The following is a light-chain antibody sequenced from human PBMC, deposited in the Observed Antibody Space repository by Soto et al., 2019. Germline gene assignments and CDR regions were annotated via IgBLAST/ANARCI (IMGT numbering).Light chain of an antibody. CDR1: ERVSNN. Sequence: EIVMTQSPATLSLSPGERATLSCRASERVSNNLAWYQQKAGQAPRLLIYGASTRATGIPARFSGSGSGTEFTLTISSLESEDFAVYYCQKYSIWRKLGQGTKVDIK. J-gene: IGKJ1*01. CDR2: GAS. V-gene: IGKV3-15*01. CDR3: QKYSIWRK.